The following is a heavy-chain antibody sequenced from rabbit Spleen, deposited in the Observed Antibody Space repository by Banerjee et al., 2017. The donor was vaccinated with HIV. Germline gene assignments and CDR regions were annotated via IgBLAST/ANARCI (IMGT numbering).Heavy chain of an antibody. CDR1: GFSFNSGYD. CDR3: ARDAGTSFSTYGMDL. Sequence: QSLEESGGGLVKPGASLTLTCKASGFSFNSGYDMCWVRQAPGKGLEWVACAYAGSSGSTYSATWAKGRFTISKTSSTTVTLQMTSLTAADTAPYFCARDAGTSFSTYGMDLWGQGTLVTVS. D-gene: IGHD8-1*01. V-gene: IGHV1S40*01. J-gene: IGHJ6*01. CDR2: AYAGSSGST.